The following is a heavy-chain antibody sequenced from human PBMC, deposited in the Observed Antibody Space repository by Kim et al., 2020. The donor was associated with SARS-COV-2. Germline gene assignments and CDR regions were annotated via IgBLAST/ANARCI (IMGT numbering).Heavy chain of an antibody. CDR3: ARLSMTGTEFDY. Sequence: YYHPCRKSRVTITVDTSKNQFSQELRSVTAAETAGYYCARLSMTGTEFDYWGQGTLVTVSS. J-gene: IGHJ4*02. D-gene: IGHD1-7*01. V-gene: IGHV4-30-2*03.